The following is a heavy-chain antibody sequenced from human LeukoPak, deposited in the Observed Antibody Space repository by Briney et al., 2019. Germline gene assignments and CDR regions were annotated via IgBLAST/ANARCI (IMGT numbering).Heavy chain of an antibody. CDR1: GGSISSYY. CDR3: ARDAPSNYYDSSGYPFYYFDY. J-gene: IGHJ4*02. V-gene: IGHV4-59*01. D-gene: IGHD3-22*01. CDR2: IYYSGST. Sequence: PSETLSLTCTVSGGSISSYYWSWIRQPPGKGLEWIGYIYYSGSTNYNPSLKSRVTISVDTSKNQFSLKLSSVTAADTAVYYCARDAPSNYYDSSGYPFYYFDYWGQGTQVTVSS.